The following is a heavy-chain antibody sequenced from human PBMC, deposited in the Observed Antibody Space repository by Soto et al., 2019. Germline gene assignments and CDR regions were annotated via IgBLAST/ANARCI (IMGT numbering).Heavy chain of an antibody. J-gene: IGHJ5*02. CDR2: IYYSGST. V-gene: IGHV4-61*03. CDR1: GGSVSSGSHY. Sequence: NPSETLSLTCTVSGGSVSSGSHYWSWIRQPPGKGLEWIGNIYYSGSTKYNPSLKSRVTISVDRSRNHFPLNLRSVTTADTALYYCGRDTSYDFWSGYVGFDPWGQGTLVTVSS. CDR3: GRDTSYDFWSGYVGFDP. D-gene: IGHD3-3*01.